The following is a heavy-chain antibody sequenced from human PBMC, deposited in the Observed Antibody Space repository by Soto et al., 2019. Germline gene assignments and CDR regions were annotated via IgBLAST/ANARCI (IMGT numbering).Heavy chain of an antibody. D-gene: IGHD3-10*01. CDR3: ARDGDGYYYGSGSYYRTGDYYYGMDV. V-gene: IGHV4-59*01. J-gene: IGHJ6*02. CDR2: IYYSGST. CDR1: GGSISSYY. Sequence: SETLSLTCTVSGGSISSYYWSWIRQPPGKGLEWIGYIYYSGSTNYNPSLRSRVTISVDTSKNQFSLKLSSVTAAGTAVYYCARDGDGYYYGSGSYYRTGDYYYGMDVWGQGTTGTVSS.